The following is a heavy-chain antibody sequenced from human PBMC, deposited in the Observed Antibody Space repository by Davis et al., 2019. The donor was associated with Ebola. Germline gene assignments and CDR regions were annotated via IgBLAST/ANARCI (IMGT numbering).Heavy chain of an antibody. CDR1: GGSISSYY. CDR2: IYYSGST. V-gene: IGHV4-59*08. Sequence: MPSETLSLTCTVSGGSISSYYWSWIRQPPGKGLEWIGYIYYSGSTNYNPSLKSRVTISVDTSKNQFSLKLSSVTAADTAVYYCARLLHALDYWGQGTLVTVSS. J-gene: IGHJ4*02. CDR3: ARLLHALDY.